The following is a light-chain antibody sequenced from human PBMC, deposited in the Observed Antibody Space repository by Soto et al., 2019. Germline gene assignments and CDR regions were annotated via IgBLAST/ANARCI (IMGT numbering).Light chain of an antibody. J-gene: IGLJ2*01. CDR1: SSDVGGYNY. CDR2: DVS. CDR3: SSYTAITTTRA. V-gene: IGLV2-14*03. Sequence: QSALTQPASVSGAPGQSITISCTGTSSDVGGYNYVSWYQQHPGKAPQLMIYDVSSRPSGVSHRFSGSKSGTTASLTISGLQAEDEAYYFCSSYTAITTTRAFGGGTKLTVL.